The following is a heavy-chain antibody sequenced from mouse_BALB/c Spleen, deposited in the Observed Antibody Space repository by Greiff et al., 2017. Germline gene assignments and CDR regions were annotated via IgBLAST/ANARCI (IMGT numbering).Heavy chain of an antibody. Sequence: EVKLMESGGGLVQPGGSLRLSCATSGFTFTDYYMSWVRQPPGKALEWLGFIRNKANGYTTEYSASVKGRFTISRDNSQSILYLQMNTLRAEDSATYYCARVGGNYGGFDYWGQGTTLTVSS. D-gene: IGHD2-1*01. J-gene: IGHJ2*01. CDR1: GFTFTDYY. CDR3: ARVGGNYGGFDY. V-gene: IGHV7-3*02. CDR2: IRNKANGYTT.